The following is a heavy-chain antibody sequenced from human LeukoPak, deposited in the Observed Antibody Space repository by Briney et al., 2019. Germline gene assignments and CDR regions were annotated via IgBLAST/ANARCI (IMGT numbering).Heavy chain of an antibody. CDR3: ARDRYYGSGSYDY. V-gene: IGHV3-48*03. Sequence: GGSLRLSCAPPGFTFRRYEMNWVRHATRQGLPSVSYISSSGSTIYYADSVKGRFTISRDNAKNSLYLQVNSLRAEDTGVYYCARDRYYGSGSYDYWGQGTLVTVSS. CDR1: GFTFRRYE. D-gene: IGHD3-10*01. CDR2: ISSSGSTI. J-gene: IGHJ4*02.